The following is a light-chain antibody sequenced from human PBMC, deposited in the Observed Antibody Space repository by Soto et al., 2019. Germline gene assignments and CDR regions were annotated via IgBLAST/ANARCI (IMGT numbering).Light chain of an antibody. CDR1: QSVSSN. V-gene: IGKV3-11*01. CDR2: DAS. J-gene: IGKJ4*01. CDR3: QQRSNWPLLT. Sequence: EIVLTQSPATLSLSPGERATLSCMASQSVSSNLAWYQQKPGQAPRLLIYDASNRATGIPARFSGSGSGTDFILTIRSLKPEDFAVYYCQQRSNWPLLTFGGGTKVEIK.